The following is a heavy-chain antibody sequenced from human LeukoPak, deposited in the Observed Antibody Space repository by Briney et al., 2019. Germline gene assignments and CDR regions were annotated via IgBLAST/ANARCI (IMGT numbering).Heavy chain of an antibody. D-gene: IGHD5-18*01. CDR2: IHYSGSA. J-gene: IGHJ5*02. CDR3: AREGIQLWSFDP. Sequence: SETLSLTCTVSNGPTNTYQWTWIRQPPGRGLEWIGNIHYSGSANYNPSLKSRVIISVDTSKNQFSLKLSSVTAADTAVYYCAREGIQLWSFDPWGQGTLVTVSS. CDR1: NGPTNTYQ. V-gene: IGHV4-59*12.